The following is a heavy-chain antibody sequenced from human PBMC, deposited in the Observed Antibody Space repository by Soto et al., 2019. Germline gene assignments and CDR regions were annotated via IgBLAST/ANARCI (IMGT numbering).Heavy chain of an antibody. V-gene: IGHV1-69*01. CDR2: IIPIFGTA. CDR3: ARDSPSGWYRGPFDY. CDR1: GGTFSSYA. D-gene: IGHD6-19*01. Sequence: QVQLVQSGAEVKKPGSSVKVSCKASGGTFSSYAISWVRQAPGQGLEWMGGIIPIFGTANYAQTFQGRVTITADESTSTAYMELSSLRSEDTAVYYCARDSPSGWYRGPFDYWGQGTLVTVSS. J-gene: IGHJ4*02.